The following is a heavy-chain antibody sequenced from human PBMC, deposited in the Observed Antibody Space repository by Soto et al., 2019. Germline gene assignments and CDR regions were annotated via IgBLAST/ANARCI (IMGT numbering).Heavy chain of an antibody. J-gene: IGHJ5*02. CDR2: INHSGST. Sequence: QVQLQQWGAGLLKPSETLSLTCAVFGGSFSGYYWSWIRQPPGKGLEWIGEINHSGSTNYNPSLKIRVTRSVDTSKNQFSRKLSSLTAADTAVYYCARTLIRGVSGRGRFDPWGQGTLVTVSS. V-gene: IGHV4-34*01. CDR3: ARTLIRGVSGRGRFDP. D-gene: IGHD3-10*01. CDR1: GGSFSGYY.